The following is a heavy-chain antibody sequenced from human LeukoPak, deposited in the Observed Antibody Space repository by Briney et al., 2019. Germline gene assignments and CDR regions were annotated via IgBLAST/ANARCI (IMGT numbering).Heavy chain of an antibody. CDR2: INPNSGGT. V-gene: IGHV1-2*02. D-gene: IGHD1-1*01. Sequence: ASVKVSCKASGYTFTGYYLHWVRQAPGQGLEWLGWINPNSGGTHYAQKFQGRVTVTRDTSISTAYMELNSLRSEDTALYYCARPMTGTGLTYYYYGMDIWGQGSTVTVAS. CDR3: ARPMTGTGLTYYYYGMDI. J-gene: IGHJ6*02. CDR1: GYTFTGYY.